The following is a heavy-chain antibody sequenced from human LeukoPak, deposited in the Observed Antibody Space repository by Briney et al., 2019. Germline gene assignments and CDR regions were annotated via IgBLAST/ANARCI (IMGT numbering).Heavy chain of an antibody. CDR3: ARLFGNGDYVSY. Sequence: SETLSLTCAVYGGSFSGYYWSWIRQPPGKGLEWIGEINHSGSTNYNPSLKSRVTISVDTSKNQFSLKLSSVTAADTAVYYCARLFGNGDYVSYWGQGTLVTVSS. V-gene: IGHV4-34*01. D-gene: IGHD4-17*01. J-gene: IGHJ4*02. CDR2: INHSGST. CDR1: GGSFSGYY.